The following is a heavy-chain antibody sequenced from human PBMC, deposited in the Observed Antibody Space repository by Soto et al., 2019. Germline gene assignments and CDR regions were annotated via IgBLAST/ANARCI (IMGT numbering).Heavy chain of an antibody. CDR1: GGSISSGGYY. CDR2: IYYSGST. Sequence: QVQLQESGPGLVKPSQTLSLTCTVSGGSISSGGYYWSWIRQHPGKGLEWIGYIYYSGSTYYNPSLKSRVTISGDASKNQFSLKLSSVTAEYTAVYYCARVIVVVVAAIPTSHWFDPWGQGTLVTVSS. V-gene: IGHV4-31*03. CDR3: ARVIVVVVAAIPTSHWFDP. D-gene: IGHD2-15*01. J-gene: IGHJ5*02.